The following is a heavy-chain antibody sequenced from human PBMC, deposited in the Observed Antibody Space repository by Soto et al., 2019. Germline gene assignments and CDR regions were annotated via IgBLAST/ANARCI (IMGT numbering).Heavy chain of an antibody. D-gene: IGHD5-12*01. Sequence: PGGSLRLSCAASGFTFSSYWMHWVRQAPGKGLVWVSRINSDGSSTSYADSVKGRFTISRDNAKNTLYLQMNSLRAEDTAVYYCARSGYKTYRLYYYGMDVWGQGTTVTVSS. CDR3: ARSGYKTYRLYYYGMDV. J-gene: IGHJ6*02. CDR1: GFTFSSYW. CDR2: INSDGSST. V-gene: IGHV3-74*01.